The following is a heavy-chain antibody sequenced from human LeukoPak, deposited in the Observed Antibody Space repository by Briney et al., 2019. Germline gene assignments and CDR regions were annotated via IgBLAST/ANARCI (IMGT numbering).Heavy chain of an antibody. V-gene: IGHV3-23*01. D-gene: IGHD1-14*01. J-gene: IGHJ4*02. CDR3: TRSRSDF. Sequence: GGSLRLSCAASGFTFTGYTMSWVRQVSGKGLEWVSSIYPSGGSTFYADSVKGRFTISRDNSKTTLCLQMNSLRAEDTAVYYCTRSRSDFWGQGTLVTVSS. CDR2: IYPSGGST. CDR1: GFTFTGYT.